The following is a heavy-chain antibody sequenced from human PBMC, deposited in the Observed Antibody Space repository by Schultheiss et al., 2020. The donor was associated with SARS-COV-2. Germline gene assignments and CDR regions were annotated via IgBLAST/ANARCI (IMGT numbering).Heavy chain of an antibody. CDR2: VWYDGSDK. J-gene: IGHJ4*02. Sequence: SLKISCAASGFTLSSYGMHWVRQAPGKGLEWVAVVWYDGSDKYYADSVKGRFTISRDNSKNTVDLQMNSLRADDTAVFYCARNSGSSLDYWGQGTLVTVSS. V-gene: IGHV3-33*01. CDR1: GFTLSSYG. D-gene: IGHD1-26*01. CDR3: ARNSGSSLDY.